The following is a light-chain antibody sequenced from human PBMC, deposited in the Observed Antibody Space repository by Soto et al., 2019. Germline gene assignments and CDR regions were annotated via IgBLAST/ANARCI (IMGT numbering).Light chain of an antibody. V-gene: IGKV1-5*01. Sequence: DIQLTQSPSTLSASVGDRVTVTCRASQGLNNHLAWLQQKPGKPPKLLIYQASTLEKGVPSRFSGSVSGTEFTLTITSLQPEDFATYYCQQYDNYRSFGQGTKVDIK. CDR2: QAS. J-gene: IGKJ1*01. CDR3: QQYDNYRS. CDR1: QGLNNH.